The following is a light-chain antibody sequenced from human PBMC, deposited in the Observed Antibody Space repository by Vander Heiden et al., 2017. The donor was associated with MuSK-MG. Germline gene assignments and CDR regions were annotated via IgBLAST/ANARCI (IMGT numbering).Light chain of an antibody. V-gene: IGLV1-47*02. Sequence: QSVLTQPPSASGTPGQRVTISFSGSSPNIGSNYVYWYQQLPGTAPKLLIYSNNQRPSGVPDRFSGAKSGTSASLAISGLRAEEEGDYYCAAWDDSLSGRVFGGGTKLTVL. J-gene: IGLJ3*02. CDR1: SPNIGSNY. CDR2: SNN. CDR3: AAWDDSLSGRV.